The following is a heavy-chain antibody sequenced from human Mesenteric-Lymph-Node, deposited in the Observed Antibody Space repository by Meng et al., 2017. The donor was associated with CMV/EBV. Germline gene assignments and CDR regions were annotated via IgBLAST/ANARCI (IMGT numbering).Heavy chain of an antibody. J-gene: IGHJ5*02. CDR3: ARQYCSSTSCYTSWFDP. CDR1: TFSCNA. D-gene: IGHD2-2*02. Sequence: TFSCNAMHWVRQAPGKGLEWVSVISYDGSNKYYADSVKGRFTISRDNSKNTLYLQMNSLRAEDTAVYYCARQYCSSTSCYTSWFDPWGQGTLVTVSS. V-gene: IGHV3-30*04. CDR2: ISYDGSNK.